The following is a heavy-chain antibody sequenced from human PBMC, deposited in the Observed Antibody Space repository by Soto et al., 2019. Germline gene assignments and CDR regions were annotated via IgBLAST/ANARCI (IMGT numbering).Heavy chain of an antibody. CDR3: ASKTFTSGVFDY. D-gene: IGHD3-10*01. CDR1: GGSISSGGYS. V-gene: IGHV4-31*03. Sequence: PSETLSLTCTVSGGSISSGGYSWTWIRQHPGKGLEWIGYIYYSGSTYYKPSLKSRVTISVDTSKNQLSLKLSSVTAADTAVYYCASKTFTSGVFDYWGQGTLVTVSS. CDR2: IYYSGST. J-gene: IGHJ4*02.